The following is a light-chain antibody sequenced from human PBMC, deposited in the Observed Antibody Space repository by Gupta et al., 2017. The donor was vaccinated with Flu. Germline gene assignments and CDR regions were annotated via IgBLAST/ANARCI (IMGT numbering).Light chain of an antibody. V-gene: IGLV4-69*01. CDR3: QTWGTGIVV. CDR2: LNSDGSH. CDR1: SWHSSSA. Sequence: QLVLTQSPSAPASLAAPAKLTCTLSSWHSSSAIAWHQQQPENGPRYLMKLNSDGSHSKGGGLPVLFSGSGSAADRYLTISTLQSEDDADYYCQTWGTGIVVFGGGTKLTVL. J-gene: IGLJ2*01.